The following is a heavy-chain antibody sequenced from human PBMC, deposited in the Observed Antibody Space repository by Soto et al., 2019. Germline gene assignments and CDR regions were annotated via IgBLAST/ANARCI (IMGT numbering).Heavy chain of an antibody. V-gene: IGHV3-33*01. Sequence: GGSLRLSCAASGFTFSSYGMHWVRQAPGKGLEWVAVIWYDGSSKYYADSVKGRVTISRDNSKNTLYLQMNSLRAEDTAVYYCARDRPSRFLESYRSPYGMDVWGQGTTVTVSS. J-gene: IGHJ6*02. CDR1: GFTFSSYG. CDR2: IWYDGSSK. CDR3: ARDRPSRFLESYRSPYGMDV. D-gene: IGHD3-3*01.